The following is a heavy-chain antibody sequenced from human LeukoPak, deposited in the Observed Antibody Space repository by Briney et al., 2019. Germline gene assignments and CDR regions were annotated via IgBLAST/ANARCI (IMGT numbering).Heavy chain of an antibody. D-gene: IGHD3-16*01. V-gene: IGHV3-7*01. J-gene: IGHJ4*02. Sequence: GGSLRLSCAASGFSFRDYWMSWVRQAPGKGLEWVANIKEDGGEKYYVDSVKGRFTISRDNALNSLYLQMNSLRAEDTAVYYCARDRHDYVWGSYSDHWGQGTLVTVSS. CDR2: IKEDGGEK. CDR1: GFSFRDYW. CDR3: ARDRHDYVWGSYSDH.